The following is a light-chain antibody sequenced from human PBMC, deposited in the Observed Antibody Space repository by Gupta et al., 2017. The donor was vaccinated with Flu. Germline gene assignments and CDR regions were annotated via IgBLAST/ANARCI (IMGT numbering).Light chain of an antibody. Sequence: EIVLTQSPATLSLSPGERATLSCRASQSVRSYLAWYKQKPGQAPRLLIYDASNRDTGIPARFSGSGYGTDFTLTISSREPEDFAVYYCQQRSNWPPITFGGGSKVDIK. CDR1: QSVRSY. CDR2: DAS. CDR3: QQRSNWPPIT. J-gene: IGKJ4*01. V-gene: IGKV3-11*01.